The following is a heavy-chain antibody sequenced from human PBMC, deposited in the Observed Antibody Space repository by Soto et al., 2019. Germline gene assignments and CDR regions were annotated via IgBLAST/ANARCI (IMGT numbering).Heavy chain of an antibody. CDR2: INGNGRSI. J-gene: IGHJ6*02. CDR3: ARGGAARAYYYYGIDG. V-gene: IGHV3-74*01. D-gene: IGHD6-13*01. Sequence: EVQLVESGGGLVQPGGSLRLSCEASGFTLTNYWMHWVRQGPGKGLVWVSRINGNGRSITYADSVRGRFTISRDNATNTLYLQMHSLRAEDSAVYFCARGGAARAYYYYGIDGWGQGTTVTVSS. CDR1: GFTLTNYW.